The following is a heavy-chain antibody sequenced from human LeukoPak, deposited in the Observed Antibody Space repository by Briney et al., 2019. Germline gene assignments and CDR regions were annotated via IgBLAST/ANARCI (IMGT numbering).Heavy chain of an antibody. D-gene: IGHD5-24*01. V-gene: IGHV3-7*01. CDR2: IKKDGSEK. J-gene: IGHJ4*02. CDR3: ARGRWSDY. CDR1: GFTFSSYW. Sequence: GGSLRLSCAASGFTFSSYWMSWVRQAPGKGLEWVANIKKDGSEKYYVDSVKGRFTISRDNVKKSLYLEMNSLRVEDTAVYYCARGRWSDYWGQGTQVTVSS.